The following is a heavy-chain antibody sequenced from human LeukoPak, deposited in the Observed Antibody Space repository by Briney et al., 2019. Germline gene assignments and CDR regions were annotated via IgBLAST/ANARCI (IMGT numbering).Heavy chain of an antibody. V-gene: IGHV4-38-2*02. CDR2: IYHSGST. D-gene: IGHD2-2*01. CDR3: ARDSWGYCSSTRCYGSFDY. J-gene: IGHJ4*02. CDR1: GYSISSGYY. Sequence: SETLSLTCAVSGYSISSGYYWGWIRQPPGKGLEWIGSIYHSGSTYYNPSLKSRVTISVDTSKNQFSLKLSPVTAADTAVYYCARDSWGYCSSTRCYGSFDYWGQGTLVTVSS.